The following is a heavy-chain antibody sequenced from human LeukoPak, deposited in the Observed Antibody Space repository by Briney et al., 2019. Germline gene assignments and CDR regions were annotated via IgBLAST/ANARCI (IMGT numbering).Heavy chain of an antibody. J-gene: IGHJ4*02. Sequence: GASVKVSCKPSGTTFSIYAISWVRQAPGQGLDWMGGIVPTFDTATYAHKFRGRVTITADESTNTAYMELSSLRCEDTAVYYCAREGAYSDYDGLFDSWGQGTLVTVSS. CDR3: AREGAYSDYDGLFDS. CDR1: GTTFSIYA. D-gene: IGHD5-12*01. V-gene: IGHV1-69*13. CDR2: IVPTFDTA.